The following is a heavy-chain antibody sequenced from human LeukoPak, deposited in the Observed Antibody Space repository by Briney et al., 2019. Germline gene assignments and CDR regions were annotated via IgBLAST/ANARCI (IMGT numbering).Heavy chain of an antibody. CDR1: GGSISSYY. CDR3: ARDQYRGRIAASVNDAFDI. J-gene: IGHJ3*02. Sequence: PSETLSLTCTVSGGSISSYYWSWIRQPPGKGLEWIGYIYYSGSTNYNPSLKSRVTISVDTSKNQFSLKLSSVTAADTAVYYCARDQYRGRIAASVNDAFDIWGQGTMVTVSS. V-gene: IGHV4-59*01. CDR2: IYYSGST. D-gene: IGHD6-6*01.